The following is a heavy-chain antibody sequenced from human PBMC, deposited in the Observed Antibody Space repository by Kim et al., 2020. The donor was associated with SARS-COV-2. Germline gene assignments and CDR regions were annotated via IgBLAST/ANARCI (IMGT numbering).Heavy chain of an antibody. CDR2: ISRSSDYI. CDR1: GLTFSTSS. V-gene: IGHV3-21*01. J-gene: IGHJ6*02. CDR3: ARDDGSYGFGMDV. Sequence: GGSLRLSCAASGLTFSTSSMNWVRQAPGRGLEWVSSISRSSDYIFYADSVKGRFTISRDNAKNSLYLQMNSLRAEDTAVYYCARDDGSYGFGMDVWGQGTTVTVPS. D-gene: IGHD3-16*02.